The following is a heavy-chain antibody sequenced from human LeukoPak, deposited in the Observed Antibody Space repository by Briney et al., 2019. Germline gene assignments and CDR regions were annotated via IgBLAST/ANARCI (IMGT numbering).Heavy chain of an antibody. V-gene: IGHV4-34*01. CDR3: ARVASGTPGTSSNQKYYFDY. CDR1: GGSFSGYY. Sequence: SETLSLTCAVYGGSFSGYYWSWIRQPPGKGLEWIGEINHSGSTNYNPSLKSRVTISVDTSKNQFSLKLSSVTAADTAVYYCARVASGTPGTSSNQKYYFDYWGQGTLVTVSS. D-gene: IGHD4-11*01. J-gene: IGHJ4*02. CDR2: INHSGST.